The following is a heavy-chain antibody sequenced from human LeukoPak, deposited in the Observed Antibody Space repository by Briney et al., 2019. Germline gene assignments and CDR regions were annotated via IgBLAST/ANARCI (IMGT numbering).Heavy chain of an antibody. CDR3: ARGGDDYGDYPFDY. J-gene: IGHJ4*02. CDR1: GYSISSGYY. CDR2: IYHSGST. V-gene: IGHV4-38-2*02. Sequence: SETLSLTCTVSGYSISSGYYWGWIRQPPGKGLEWIGSIYHSGSTYYNPSLKSRVTISVDTSKNQFSLKLSSVTAADTAVYYCARGGDDYGDYPFDYWGQGTLVTVSS. D-gene: IGHD4-17*01.